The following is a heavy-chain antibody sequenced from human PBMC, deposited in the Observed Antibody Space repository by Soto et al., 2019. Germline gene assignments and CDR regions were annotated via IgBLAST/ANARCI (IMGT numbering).Heavy chain of an antibody. Sequence: GGSLRLSCAASGFTFSSFWVTWVRQAPGTGLEWVANINQDGSEKYYVDSVKGRFTVSRDNAKNSLYLHMNSLRVEDTAVYFCASDLNQYGSGTATCDYWGQGTLVTVSS. V-gene: IGHV3-7*05. CDR2: INQDGSEK. CDR1: GFTFSSFW. CDR3: ASDLNQYGSGTATCDY. J-gene: IGHJ4*02. D-gene: IGHD3-10*01.